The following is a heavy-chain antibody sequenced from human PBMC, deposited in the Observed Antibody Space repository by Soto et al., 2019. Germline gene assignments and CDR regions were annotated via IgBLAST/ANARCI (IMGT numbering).Heavy chain of an antibody. CDR1: GGTFSSYA. Sequence: ASVKVSCKASGGTFSSYAISWVRQAPGQGLEWMGGIIPIFGTANYAQKFQGRVTITADESTSTAYMELSSLRSEDTAVYYCARDGVEQLVYGMDVWGQGTTVTVSS. CDR3: ARDGVEQLVYGMDV. J-gene: IGHJ6*02. D-gene: IGHD6-6*01. CDR2: IIPIFGTA. V-gene: IGHV1-69*13.